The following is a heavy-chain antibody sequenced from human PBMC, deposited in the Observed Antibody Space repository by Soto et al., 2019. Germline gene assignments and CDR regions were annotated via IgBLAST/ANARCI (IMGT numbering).Heavy chain of an antibody. CDR2: ITSTGSTR. CDR1: GFTFSSYE. J-gene: IGHJ4*02. Sequence: GGSLRLSCAASGFTFSSYEMNWVRQAPGKGLEWVSDITSTGSTRYYADSVKGRFTISRDNAKNSLYLQMNSLRAEDTAVYYCARGYCTSSACHWNFDYWAQGTLVTVSS. CDR3: ARGYCTSSACHWNFDY. D-gene: IGHD2-8*02. V-gene: IGHV3-48*03.